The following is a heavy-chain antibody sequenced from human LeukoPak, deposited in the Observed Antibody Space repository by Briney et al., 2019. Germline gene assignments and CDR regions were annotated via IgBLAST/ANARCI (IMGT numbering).Heavy chain of an antibody. J-gene: IGHJ5*02. V-gene: IGHV1-2*02. D-gene: IGHD2-15*01. CDR1: GYTFTDYY. CDR2: INPNSGGT. CDR3: ARVVVAATRWFDP. Sequence: ASVTVSCKTSGYTFTDYYMHWVRQAPGQGLEWMGWINPNSGGTNYAQKFQGRVTMTRDTSISTAYMELSRLRSDDTAVYYCARVVVAATRWFDPWGQGTLVTVSS.